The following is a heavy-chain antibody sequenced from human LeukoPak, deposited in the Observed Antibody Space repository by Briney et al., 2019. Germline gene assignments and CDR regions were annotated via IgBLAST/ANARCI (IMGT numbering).Heavy chain of an antibody. J-gene: IGHJ4*02. D-gene: IGHD3-10*01. CDR1: GGTFSSYA. V-gene: IGHV1-69*04. Sequence: SVKVSCKASGGTFSSYAISWVRQAPGQGLEWMGRIIPILGIANYAQKFQGRVTITADKSTSTAYMELSSLRSEDTAVYYCASSYMVRGVIITEGFDYWGQGTLVTVSS. CDR2: IIPILGIA. CDR3: ASSYMVRGVIITEGFDY.